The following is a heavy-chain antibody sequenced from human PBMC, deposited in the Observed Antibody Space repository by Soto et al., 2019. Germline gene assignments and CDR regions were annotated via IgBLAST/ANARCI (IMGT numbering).Heavy chain of an antibody. CDR2: TYYRSKWYN. CDR1: GDSVSSSSAA. D-gene: IGHD2-2*02. V-gene: IGHV6-1*01. CDR3: ARDYTFAGHNWFDP. Sequence: SQTLSLTCAISGDSVSSSSAAWNWIRQSPSRGLEWLGRTYYRSKWYNDYAVSVKSRITINPDTSKNQFSLQLNSVTPEDAAVYYCARDYTFAGHNWFDPWGQGTLVTVSS. J-gene: IGHJ5*02.